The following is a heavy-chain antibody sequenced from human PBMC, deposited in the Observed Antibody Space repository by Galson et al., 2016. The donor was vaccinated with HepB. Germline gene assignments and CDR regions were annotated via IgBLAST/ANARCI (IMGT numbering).Heavy chain of an antibody. J-gene: IGHJ4*02. CDR3: AKETGGITPGGRGIFDF. D-gene: IGHD2-15*01. V-gene: IGHV3-23*01. CDR2: ISGDGSRR. Sequence: SLRLSCAASGFTFSGYEMNWVRQAPGKGLEWISYISGDGSRRTYADSVKGRFTISRDNSENTLYLQMNSLRAEDTALYYCAKETGGITPGGRGIFDFWGQGSLVTVSS. CDR1: GFTFSGYE.